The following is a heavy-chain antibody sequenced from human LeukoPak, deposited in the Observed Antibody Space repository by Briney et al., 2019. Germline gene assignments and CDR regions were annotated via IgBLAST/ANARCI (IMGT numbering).Heavy chain of an antibody. D-gene: IGHD6-13*01. CDR3: ARLAAAGTYYMDV. V-gene: IGHV4-39*01. CDR2: IYYSGST. CDR1: GGSISSSTYY. J-gene: IGHJ6*03. Sequence: QSSETLSLTCTVSGGSISSSTYYWGWIRQPPGKGLEWIRSIYYSGSTYSNPSLKSRVTISVDTSKNQFSLELGSVTAADTAVYYCARLAAAGTYYMDVWGKGTTVTVSS.